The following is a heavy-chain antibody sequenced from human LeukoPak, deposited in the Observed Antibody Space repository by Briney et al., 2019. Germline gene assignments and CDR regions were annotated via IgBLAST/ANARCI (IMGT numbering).Heavy chain of an antibody. CDR1: GFTFSNYD. CDR3: ASHGCGGTCYSSFDY. D-gene: IGHD2-15*01. J-gene: IGHJ4*02. Sequence: PGGSLRLSCAASGFTFSNYDMHWVRQAPGKGLEWVSTISGSGGNTYSADSVKGRFTISRDNSKNTLYLQMNSLRAEDTAVYYCASHGCGGTCYSSFDYWGQGTLLTVSS. CDR2: ISGSGGNT. V-gene: IGHV3-23*01.